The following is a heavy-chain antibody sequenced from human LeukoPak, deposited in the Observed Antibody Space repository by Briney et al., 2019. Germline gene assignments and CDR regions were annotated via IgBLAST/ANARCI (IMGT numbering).Heavy chain of an antibody. CDR3: SRDTVAGNYFDY. J-gene: IGHJ4*02. CDR2: TYYRSKWFI. Sequence: SQTLSLTCAISGDSVSSNSAPWNWIRQSPSRGLEWLGRTYYRSKWFIGYALSVKSRITITPDTSKNQFSLQLNSVTPEDTAVYYCSRDTVAGNYFDYWGQGTLVTVSS. CDR1: GDSVSSNSAP. V-gene: IGHV6-1*01. D-gene: IGHD6-19*01.